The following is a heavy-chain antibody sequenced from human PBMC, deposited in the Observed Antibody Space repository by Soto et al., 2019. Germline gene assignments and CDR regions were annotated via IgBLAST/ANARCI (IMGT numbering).Heavy chain of an antibody. CDR3: AILGGSGSYSFDWFDP. V-gene: IGHV1-24*01. CDR2: FDPEDGET. D-gene: IGHD3-10*01. Sequence: ASVKVSCKVSGYTLTELSMYWVRQAPGKGLEWMGGFDPEDGETIYAQKFQGRVTMTEDTSTDTAYMELSSLRSEDTAVYYCAILGGSGSYSFDWFDPWGQGTLVTVSS. J-gene: IGHJ5*02. CDR1: GYTLTELS.